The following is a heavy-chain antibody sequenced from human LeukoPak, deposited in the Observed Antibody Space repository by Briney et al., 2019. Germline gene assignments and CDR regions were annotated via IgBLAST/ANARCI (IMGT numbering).Heavy chain of an antibody. Sequence: PGGSLRLSCAGSGLTFSDYFMSWIRQAPGKGLEWVSYISSGGSTIYYADSVKGRFTISRDNAKNSLYLQMNSLRAEDTAVYYCARVPREPDSGNMIPMDVWGQGTTVTVSS. J-gene: IGHJ6*02. CDR3: ARVPREPDSGNMIPMDV. CDR1: GLTFSDYF. CDR2: ISSGGSTI. D-gene: IGHD1-14*01. V-gene: IGHV3-11*01.